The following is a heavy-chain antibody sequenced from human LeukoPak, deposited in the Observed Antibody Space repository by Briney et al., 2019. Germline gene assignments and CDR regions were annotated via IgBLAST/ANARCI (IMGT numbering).Heavy chain of an antibody. CDR2: ISGSGGST. CDR3: AREVYSGSYSDAFDI. Sequence: GGSLRLSCAASGFTFSSYAMSWVRQAPGKGLEWVSTISGSGGSTYYADSVKGRFTISRDNSKNTLYVQMNSLRAEDTAVYYCAREVYSGSYSDAFDIWGQGTTATVPS. CDR1: GFTFSSYA. V-gene: IGHV3-23*01. J-gene: IGHJ3*02. D-gene: IGHD1-26*01.